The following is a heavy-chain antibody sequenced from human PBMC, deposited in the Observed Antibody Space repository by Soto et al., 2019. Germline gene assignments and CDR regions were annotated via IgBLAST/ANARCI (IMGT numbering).Heavy chain of an antibody. Sequence: QITLKESGPTLVKPTQTLTLTCTFSGLSLSTTGVGVGWIRQPPGKALEWLALIYWDDDKRYSPSLKSRLTSTKAPPKTQVVLTMTYMDPVDTATYYCVQSRCGGDCLQSYSSHSYYGLDVWGQGTTVTVSS. J-gene: IGHJ6*02. CDR1: GLSLSTTGVG. V-gene: IGHV2-5*02. CDR3: VQSRCGGDCLQSYSSHSYYGLDV. CDR2: IYWDDDK. D-gene: IGHD2-21*02.